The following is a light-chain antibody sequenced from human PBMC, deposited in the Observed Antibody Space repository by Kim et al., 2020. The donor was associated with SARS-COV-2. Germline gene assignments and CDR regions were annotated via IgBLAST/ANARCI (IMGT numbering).Light chain of an antibody. Sequence: AIQMTQSPPSLSASVGDRVTITCRASQDIRSALGWYQQKAGKAPKVLICGASTSQTGVPSRFSGSGSGSHFTFTISSLQPEDFATYYCLQDYNYPPTFGQGT. CDR1: QDIRSA. V-gene: IGKV1-6*02. CDR3: LQDYNYPPT. J-gene: IGKJ1*01. CDR2: GAS.